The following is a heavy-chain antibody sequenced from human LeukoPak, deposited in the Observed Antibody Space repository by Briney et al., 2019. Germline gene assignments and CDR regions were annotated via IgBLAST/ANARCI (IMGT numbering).Heavy chain of an antibody. Sequence: SETLSLTCTVSGGSITTYYWSWIRQPPGKGLEWIGEINHSGSTNYNPSLKSRVTISVDTSKNQFSLKLSSVTAADTAVYYCARGFTMVRGVIITRFDYWGQGTLVTVSS. CDR3: ARGFTMVRGVIITRFDY. J-gene: IGHJ4*02. D-gene: IGHD3-10*01. CDR1: GGSITTYY. V-gene: IGHV4-34*01. CDR2: INHSGST.